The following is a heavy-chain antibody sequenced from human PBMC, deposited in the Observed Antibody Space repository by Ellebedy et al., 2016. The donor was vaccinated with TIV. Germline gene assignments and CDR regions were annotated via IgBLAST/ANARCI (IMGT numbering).Heavy chain of an antibody. D-gene: IGHD6-13*01. CDR1: GFSFSTYG. J-gene: IGHJ3*02. V-gene: IGHV3-21*01. CDR2: VSSSSAYI. Sequence: GESLKISCAASGFSFSTYGMHWVRQAPGKGLEWVSSVSSSSAYIYYADSVKGRFTISRDNARNSLYLQMNSLRAGDSAVYYCAREGGYSGISSGDAFDIWGQGTMVTVSS. CDR3: AREGGYSGISSGDAFDI.